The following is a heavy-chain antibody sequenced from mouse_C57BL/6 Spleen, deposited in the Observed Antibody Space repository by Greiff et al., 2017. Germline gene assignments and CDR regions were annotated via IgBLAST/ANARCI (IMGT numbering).Heavy chain of an antibody. CDR1: GFTFSDYG. CDR2: ISSGSSTI. Sequence: DVQLVESGGGLVKPGGSLKLSCAASGFTFSDYGMHWVRQAPEKGLQWVAYISSGSSTIYYADSVKGRFTISRDNAKNTLFLQMTSLRSDDTAMYYCAKGYFDVCCTGTSVTVSS. J-gene: IGHJ1*03. CDR3: AKGYFDV. V-gene: IGHV5-17*01.